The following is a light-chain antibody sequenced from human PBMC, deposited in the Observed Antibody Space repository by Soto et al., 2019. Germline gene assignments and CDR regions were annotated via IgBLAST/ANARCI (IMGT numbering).Light chain of an antibody. CDR1: QSVSSY. Sequence: EIVLTQSPATLSLSPGERATLSCRASQSVSSYLAWYQQKPGQAPRLLIYDASNRATGIPARFSGSGSGTDCTLTISSLEPEDFAVYYCQQRSNWPRGTFGQGTKVEIK. V-gene: IGKV3-11*01. CDR3: QQRSNWPRGT. J-gene: IGKJ1*01. CDR2: DAS.